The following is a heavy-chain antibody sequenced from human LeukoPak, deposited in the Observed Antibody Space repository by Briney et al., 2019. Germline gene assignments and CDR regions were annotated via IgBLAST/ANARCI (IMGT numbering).Heavy chain of an antibody. V-gene: IGHV4-59*01. CDR1: GGSISSYY. CDR3: ARDTDFWSGSGFDYYYYYMDV. D-gene: IGHD3-3*01. CDR2: IYYSGST. Sequence: SETLSLTCTVSGGSISSYYWSWFRQPPGKGLEWVGYIYYSGSTNYNPSLKSRVTISVDTSKNQFSLKLSSVTAADTAVYYYARDTDFWSGSGFDYYYYYMDVWGKGTTVTVSS. J-gene: IGHJ6*03.